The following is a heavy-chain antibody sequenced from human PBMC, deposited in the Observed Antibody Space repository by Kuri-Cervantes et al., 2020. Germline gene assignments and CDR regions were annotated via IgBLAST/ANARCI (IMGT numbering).Heavy chain of an antibody. D-gene: IGHD2-15*01. Sequence: ASVKVSCKASGYTFTSYDINWVRQATGQGLEWMGWMNPNSGNTSYAQKFQGRVTMTEDTSTDTAYMELSSLRSEDTAVYYCATGVVAATPGFVYWGQGTLVTVSS. CDR1: GYTFTSYD. V-gene: IGHV1-8*01. CDR3: ATGVVAATPGFVY. J-gene: IGHJ4*02. CDR2: MNPNSGNT.